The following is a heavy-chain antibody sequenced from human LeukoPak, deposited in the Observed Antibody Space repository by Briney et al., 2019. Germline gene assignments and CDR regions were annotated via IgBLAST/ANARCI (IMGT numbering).Heavy chain of an antibody. CDR1: GDSISNYY. CDR3: ARSRTGGGYSYASHDY. V-gene: IGHV4-4*08. Sequence: SETLSLSCTVSGDSISNYYGSWIRQPPGKGLEWVGYIYSSRSTNYNPSLKRRVTFSVDTSKNQFSLKLTSVTAADTAVYYCARSRTGGGYSYASHDYWGQGTLVTVSS. J-gene: IGHJ4*03. CDR2: IYSSRST. D-gene: IGHD5-18*01.